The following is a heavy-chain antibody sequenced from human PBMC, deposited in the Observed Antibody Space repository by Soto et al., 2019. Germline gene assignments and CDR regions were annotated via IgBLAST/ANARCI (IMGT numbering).Heavy chain of an antibody. V-gene: IGHV3-23*01. CDR1: GFTFSSYA. J-gene: IGHJ5*02. CDR2: ISGSGGST. CDR3: AKGYSIGWNIWFEP. Sequence: GGSLRLSCAASGFTFSSYAMSWVRQAPGKGLEWVSAISGSGGSTYYAASMMGRFTITRDNSKNTLYLQMNSRRTDDTAVYYCAKGYSIGWNIWFEPWGQGSLVTVSS. D-gene: IGHD6-25*01.